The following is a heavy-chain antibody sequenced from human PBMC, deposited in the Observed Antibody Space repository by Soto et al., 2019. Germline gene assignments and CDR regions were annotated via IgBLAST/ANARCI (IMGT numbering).Heavy chain of an antibody. J-gene: IGHJ4*02. V-gene: IGHV1-24*01. CDR1: GNTLTELS. Sequence: ASVKVSCKVSGNTLTELSMNWVRQPPGKGLEWMAGFDPKDGEILYGHNFQGRVTMTEDTSTDTAYMELTSLRSEDTAVYYCATSPVVRHFDRSGYYARQTIPLDYWGQGTLVTVSS. CDR3: ATSPVVRHFDRSGYYARQTIPLDY. D-gene: IGHD3-22*01. CDR2: FDPKDGEI.